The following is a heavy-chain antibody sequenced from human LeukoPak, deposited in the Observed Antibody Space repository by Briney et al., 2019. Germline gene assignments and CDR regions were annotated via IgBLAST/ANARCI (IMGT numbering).Heavy chain of an antibody. J-gene: IGHJ1*01. CDR3: ARGHGGSGYYRMRDEYFQH. CDR1: GYTFTSYG. V-gene: IGHV1-18*01. D-gene: IGHD3-22*01. CDR2: ISAYNGNT. Sequence: GASVKVSCKASGYTFTSYGISWVRQAPGQGLEWMGWISAYNGNTNYAQKLQGRVTMTTDTSTSTAYMGLRSLRSDDTAVYYCARGHGGSGYYRMRDEYFQHWGQGTLVTVSS.